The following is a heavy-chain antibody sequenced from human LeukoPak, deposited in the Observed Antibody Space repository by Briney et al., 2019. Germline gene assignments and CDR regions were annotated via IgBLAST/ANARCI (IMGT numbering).Heavy chain of an antibody. V-gene: IGHV1-8*01. CDR2: MNPNSGNA. CDR3: ARWVGATYYYYDMDV. CDR1: GYSFTSYE. J-gene: IGHJ6*02. Sequence: ASVKVSCKASGYSFTSYEINWVRQATGQGLEWMGWMNPNSGNAGYAQKFQGRATMTRNTSISTAYMELSSLRSEDTAVYYCARWVGATYYYYDMDVWGQGTTVNVS. D-gene: IGHD1-26*01.